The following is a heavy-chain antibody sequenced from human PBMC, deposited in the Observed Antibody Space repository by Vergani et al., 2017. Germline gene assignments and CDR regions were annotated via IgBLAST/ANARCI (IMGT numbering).Heavy chain of an antibody. Sequence: QVQLVQSGAEVKKPGASVKVSCKASGYTFTSYDINWVRQAPGQGLEWMGWMNPNSGKTGYAQKFQGRVTMTRNTSISPAYMELSSLRSEYTAVYYCARGLRLAARFQYYYYMDVWVKGTTVTVSS. J-gene: IGHJ6*03. CDR2: MNPNSGKT. CDR1: GYTFTSYD. V-gene: IGHV1-8*01. CDR3: ARGLRLAARFQYYYYMDV. D-gene: IGHD6-6*01.